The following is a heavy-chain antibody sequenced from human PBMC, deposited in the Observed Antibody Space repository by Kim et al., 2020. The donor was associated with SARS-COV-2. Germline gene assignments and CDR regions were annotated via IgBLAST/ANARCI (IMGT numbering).Heavy chain of an antibody. Sequence: GGSLRLSCAASGFTVSSNYMSWVRQAPGKGLEWVSVIYSGGSTYYADSVKGRFTISRDNSKNTLYLQMNSLRAEDTAVYYCARDSYSSGWYTGWGQGTLVTVSS. CDR3: ARDSYSSGWYTG. CDR1: GFTVSSNY. V-gene: IGHV3-53*01. D-gene: IGHD6-19*01. J-gene: IGHJ4*02. CDR2: IYSGGST.